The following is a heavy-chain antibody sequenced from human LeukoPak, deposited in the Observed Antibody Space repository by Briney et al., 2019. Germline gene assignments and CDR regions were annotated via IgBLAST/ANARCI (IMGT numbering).Heavy chain of an antibody. J-gene: IGHJ3*02. V-gene: IGHV3-23*01. CDR3: AKRAGHCGSGSYCPI. D-gene: IGHD3-10*01. CDR2: ISGSGGST. CDR1: GFTFSNYA. Sequence: GWSLRLSCAASGFTFSNYAMSWVRQAPGKGLEWVSAISGSGGSTYYADSVKGRFTISRDNSKNTLYLQMNSLRAEDTAVYYCAKRAGHCGSGSYCPIWGQRTMLTLPS.